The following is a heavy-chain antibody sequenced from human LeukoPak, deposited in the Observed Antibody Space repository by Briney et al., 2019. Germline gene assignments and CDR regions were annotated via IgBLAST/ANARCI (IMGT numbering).Heavy chain of an antibody. J-gene: IGHJ4*02. CDR1: GYTFTGYY. V-gene: IGHV1-2*02. CDR3: AREGPGIAAAGTDPFDY. D-gene: IGHD6-13*01. Sequence: WASVKVSCKASGYTFTGYYMHWVRQAPGQGLEWMGWINPNSGGTNYAQKFQGRVTMIRDTSISTAYMELSRLRSDDTAVYYCAREGPGIAAAGTDPFDYWGQGALVTVSS. CDR2: INPNSGGT.